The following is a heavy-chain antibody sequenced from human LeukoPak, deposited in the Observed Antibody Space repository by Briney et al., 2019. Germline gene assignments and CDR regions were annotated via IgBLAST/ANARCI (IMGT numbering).Heavy chain of an antibody. D-gene: IGHD1-14*01. V-gene: IGHV3-74*01. J-gene: IGHJ4*02. CDR3: ASITPGY. CDR2: INPDGSST. CDR1: GFTFNKYW. Sequence: GGSLRLSCVASGFTFNKYWMHWVRQAAGKGLVWVSRINPDGSSTDYADSVKGRFTISRDNAKNTLYLQMNTLRAEDTALYFRASITPGYWGQGNLVTVSS.